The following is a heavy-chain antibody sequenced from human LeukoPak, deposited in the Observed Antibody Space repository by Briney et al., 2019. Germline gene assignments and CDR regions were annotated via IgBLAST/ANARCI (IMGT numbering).Heavy chain of an antibody. CDR1: GYSFTSYW. Sequence: GESLKISCKGSGYSFTSYWIGWVRQMPGKGLEWMGIIYPGDSDTRYSPSFQGQVTISADKSISTAYLQWSSLKASDTAMYYCARRSSSCSGGSCYSYYFDYWGQGTLVTVSS. CDR2: IYPGDSDT. CDR3: ARRSSSCSGGSCYSYYFDY. J-gene: IGHJ4*02. V-gene: IGHV5-51*01. D-gene: IGHD2-15*01.